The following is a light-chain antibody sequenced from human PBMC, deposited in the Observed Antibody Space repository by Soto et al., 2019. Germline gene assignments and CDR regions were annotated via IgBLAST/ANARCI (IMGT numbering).Light chain of an antibody. Sequence: DNVLTQSPDTLSVSPGDRATLSCRASRIIGHNYLAWYQQKPGQAPRLLIYATSTRATGIPDRFSGSGSVTDFTLTISRLEPEEFAVYYCQQFGISPWTFGQGTKVEIK. CDR3: QQFGISPWT. J-gene: IGKJ1*01. CDR2: ATS. CDR1: RIIGHNY. V-gene: IGKV3-20*01.